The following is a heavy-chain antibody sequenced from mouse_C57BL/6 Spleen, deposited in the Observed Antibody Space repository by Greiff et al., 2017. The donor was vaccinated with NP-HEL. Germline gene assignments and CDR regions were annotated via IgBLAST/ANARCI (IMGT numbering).Heavy chain of an antibody. CDR1: GYTFTSYW. Sequence: QVQLQQPGAELVRPGSSVKLSCKASGYTFTSYWMDWVKQRPGQGLEWIGNIYPSDSETHYNQKFKDKATLTVDKSSSTAYMQLSSLTSEDSAVFYCAREGGYGNYSYWGQGTTLTVAS. CDR3: AREGGYGNYSY. D-gene: IGHD2-10*02. J-gene: IGHJ2*01. CDR2: IYPSDSET. V-gene: IGHV1-61*01.